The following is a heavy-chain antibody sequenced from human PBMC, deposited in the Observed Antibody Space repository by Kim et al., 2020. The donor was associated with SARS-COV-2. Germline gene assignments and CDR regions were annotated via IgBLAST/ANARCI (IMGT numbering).Heavy chain of an antibody. CDR1: GGSVSSGSYY. Sequence: SETLSLTCTVSGGSVSSGSYYWSWIRQPPGKGLEWIGYIYYSGSTNYNPSLKSRVTISVDTSKNQFSLKLSSVTAADTAVYYCARDTNGSGRYWYFDLWGRGTLVTVSS. CDR2: IYYSGST. CDR3: ARDTNGSGRYWYFDL. V-gene: IGHV4-61*01. D-gene: IGHD6-19*01. J-gene: IGHJ2*01.